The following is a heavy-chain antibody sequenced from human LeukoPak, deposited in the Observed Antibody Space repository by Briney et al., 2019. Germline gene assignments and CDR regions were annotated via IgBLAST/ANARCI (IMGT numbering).Heavy chain of an antibody. D-gene: IGHD2-8*01. J-gene: IGHJ4*02. CDR3: TAEKNGSPHY. CDR1: RGSVSSSTYY. CDR2: IYYTGST. V-gene: IGHV4-39*07. Sequence: SETLSLTCTVSRGSVSSSTYYWSWVRQPLGKGLEWIASIYYTGSTYYNPSLKSRVTISLDMSKNEFFLTMTSVTAADTAVYFCTAEKNGSPHYWGQGTQVTVSS.